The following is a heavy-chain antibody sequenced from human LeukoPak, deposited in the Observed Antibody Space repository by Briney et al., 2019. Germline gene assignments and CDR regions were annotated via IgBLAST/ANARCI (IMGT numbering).Heavy chain of an antibody. V-gene: IGHV3-74*01. CDR1: GFTFSSYW. Sequence: GGSLRLSCAASGFTFSSYWMHWVRQAPGKGLVWVSRINTDGSSTSYADSVKGRFTISRDNAKNTLYLQMNSLGAEDTAVYYCARDIPYYYYMDVWGKGTTVTISS. J-gene: IGHJ6*03. CDR3: ARDIPYYYYMDV. CDR2: INTDGSST.